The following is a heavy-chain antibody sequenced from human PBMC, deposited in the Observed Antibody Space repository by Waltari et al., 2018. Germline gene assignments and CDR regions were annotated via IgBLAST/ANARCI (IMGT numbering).Heavy chain of an antibody. V-gene: IGHV4-34*01. J-gene: IGHJ5*02. CDR3: ARGSTSPRSGYSYGYRSWFDP. CDR1: GGSFSGYY. CDR2: INHSGST. Sequence: QVQLQQWGAGLLKPSETLSLTCAVYGGSFSGYYWSWIRQPPGKGLEWIGEINHSGSTNYNPSLKSRVTISVDTSKNQFSLKLSSVTAADTAVYYCARGSTSPRSGYSYGYRSWFDPWGQGTLVTVSS. D-gene: IGHD5-18*01.